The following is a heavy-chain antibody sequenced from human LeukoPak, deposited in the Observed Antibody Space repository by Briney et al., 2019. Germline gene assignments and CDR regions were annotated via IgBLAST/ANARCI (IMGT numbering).Heavy chain of an antibody. CDR1: GFTFSRFS. CDR2: ISADGSST. J-gene: IGHJ6*02. Sequence: GGSLRLSCAASGFTFSRFSMHWVRQVPGKGLVWVSRISADGSSTNYADSVKGRFTISRDNAKNSQYLQMSSLSAEDTALYYCVKRSGGRSAASNSDYYYGMDVWGLGTTVTVSS. CDR3: VKRSGGRSAASNSDYYYGMDV. V-gene: IGHV3-74*01. D-gene: IGHD3-10*01.